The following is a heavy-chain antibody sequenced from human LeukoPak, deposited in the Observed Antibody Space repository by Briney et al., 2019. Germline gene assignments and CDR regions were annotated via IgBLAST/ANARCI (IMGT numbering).Heavy chain of an antibody. CDR1: GGTFSSYA. CDR2: IKQDGSEK. Sequence: ASVKVSCKASGGTFSSYAISWVRQAPGTGLEWVANIKQDGSEKYYVDSVKGRFTISRDNAKNSLYLQMNSVGAEDTAVYYCARERGYYDSSGSFQHWGQGTLVTVSS. D-gene: IGHD3-22*01. V-gene: IGHV3-7*01. CDR3: ARERGYYDSSGSFQH. J-gene: IGHJ1*01.